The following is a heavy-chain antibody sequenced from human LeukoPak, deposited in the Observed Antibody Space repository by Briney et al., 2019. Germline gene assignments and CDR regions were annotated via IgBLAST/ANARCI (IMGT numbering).Heavy chain of an antibody. CDR1: GGSISSGGYY. V-gene: IGHV4-31*03. J-gene: IGHJ5*02. D-gene: IGHD2-2*02. Sequence: SQTLSLTCTVSGGSISSGGYYWSWIRQHPGKGLERIGYIYYSGSTYYNPSLKSRVTRSVDTSKNQFSLKLSSVTAADTAVYYCARDRWGDCSSTSCYTNWFDPWGQGTLVTVSS. CDR2: IYYSGST. CDR3: ARDRWGDCSSTSCYTNWFDP.